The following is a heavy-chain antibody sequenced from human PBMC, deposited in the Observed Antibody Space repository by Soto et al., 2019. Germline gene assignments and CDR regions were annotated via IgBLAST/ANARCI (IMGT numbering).Heavy chain of an antibody. CDR1: GGSISSGGYY. J-gene: IGHJ5*02. V-gene: IGHV4-31*03. Sequence: QVQLQESGPGLVKPSQTLSLTCTVSGGSISSGGYYWSWIRQHPGKGLEWIGYIYYSGSTYYNPSLQGRVTISVDTSKNQFSLKLSSVTAADTAVYYCARDRIAAAAPHGNWFDPWGQGTLVTVSS. D-gene: IGHD6-13*01. CDR2: IYYSGST. CDR3: ARDRIAAAAPHGNWFDP.